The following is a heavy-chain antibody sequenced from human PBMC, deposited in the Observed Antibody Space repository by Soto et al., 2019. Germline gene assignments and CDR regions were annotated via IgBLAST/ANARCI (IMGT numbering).Heavy chain of an antibody. CDR3: VRSKGGYSYGTPFDY. Sequence: EVQLEESGGALVQPGRSLRLSCAASGFTFDDYAMHWVRQVLGKGLEWVSSISWNSGNIGYADSVKGRFTTSRDNAKNSLDLQMNSLRPEDTGLYYCVRSKGGYSYGTPFDYWGEGTLVTVSS. D-gene: IGHD5-18*01. CDR2: ISWNSGNI. V-gene: IGHV3-9*01. J-gene: IGHJ4*02. CDR1: GFTFDDYA.